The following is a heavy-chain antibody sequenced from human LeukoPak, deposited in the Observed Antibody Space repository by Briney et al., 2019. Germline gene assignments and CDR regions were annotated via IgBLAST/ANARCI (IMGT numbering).Heavy chain of an antibody. CDR1: GYTFTSYD. J-gene: IGHJ5*02. V-gene: IGHV1-8*01. D-gene: IGHD6-19*01. CDR3: ARGSEGWYGGDVNWFDP. CDR2: MNPNSGNT. Sequence: ASAKVSCKASGYTFTSYDINWVRQATGQGLEWMGWMNPNSGNTGYAQKFQGRVTMTRNTSISTAYMELSSLRSEDTAVYYCARGSEGWYGGDVNWFDPWGQGTLVTVSS.